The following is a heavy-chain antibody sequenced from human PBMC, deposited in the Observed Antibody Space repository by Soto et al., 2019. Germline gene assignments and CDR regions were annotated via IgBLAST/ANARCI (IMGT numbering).Heavy chain of an antibody. Sequence: ASVKVSCKASGYTFTSYYMHWVRQAPGQGLEWMGIINPSGGSTSYAQKFQGRVTMTRDTSTSTVYMELSSLRSEDTAVYYCARVYYYDSSGYYRGNWFDPWGQGTLVTVSS. CDR1: GYTFTSYY. CDR3: ARVYYYDSSGYYRGNWFDP. J-gene: IGHJ5*02. D-gene: IGHD3-22*01. V-gene: IGHV1-46*01. CDR2: INPSGGST.